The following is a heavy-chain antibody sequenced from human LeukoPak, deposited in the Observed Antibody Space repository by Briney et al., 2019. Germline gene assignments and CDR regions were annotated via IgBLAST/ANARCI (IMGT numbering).Heavy chain of an antibody. Sequence: NPSETLSLTGTVSGGSISNFHCSCSRQPPGKGLEWMGYIYDSGSTNYNPSVKSRFTISLDTSKSQFSLQLSSVTAADTAVYYCARHSKRGWYTIDYWGQGTLVTVSS. D-gene: IGHD6-19*01. J-gene: IGHJ4*02. CDR3: ARHSKRGWYTIDY. V-gene: IGHV4-59*08. CDR1: GGSISNFH. CDR2: IYDSGST.